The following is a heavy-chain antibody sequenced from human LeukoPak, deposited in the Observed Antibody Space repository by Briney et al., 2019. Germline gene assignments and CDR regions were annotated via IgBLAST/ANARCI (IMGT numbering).Heavy chain of an antibody. J-gene: IGHJ4*02. V-gene: IGHV4-59*08. Sequence: SETLSLTCTVSGGSIINYYWGWIRQVPGKGLEWIGYIYHSGITSYSPSLKSRVSITVDTSTNQFSLKLTSVAAADTALYYCARVFRYSSGDGCYMFPDYWGQGTLVTVSS. CDR1: GGSIINYY. D-gene: IGHD6-19*01. CDR2: IYHSGIT. CDR3: ARVFRYSSGDGCYMFPDY.